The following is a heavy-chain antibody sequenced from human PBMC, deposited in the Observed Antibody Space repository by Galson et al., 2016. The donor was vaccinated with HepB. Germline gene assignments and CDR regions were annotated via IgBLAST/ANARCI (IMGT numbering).Heavy chain of an antibody. V-gene: IGHV3-11*06. D-gene: IGHD3-9*01. J-gene: IGHJ3*02. CDR2: ISFYGGSNT. CDR1: GFTFSDYY. CDR3: ARLILTDGRHAFDI. Sequence: SLRLSCAASGFTFSDYYMSWIRQAPGKGLEWVSFISFYGGSNTNYADSVKGRFTISRDNAKNSLFLQMNSLTAEDTAVYHCARLILTDGRHAFDIWGQGTKVTVSS.